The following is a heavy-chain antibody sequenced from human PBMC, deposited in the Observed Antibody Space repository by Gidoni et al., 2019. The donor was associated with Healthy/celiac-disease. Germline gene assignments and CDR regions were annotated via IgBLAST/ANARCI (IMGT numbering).Heavy chain of an antibody. V-gene: IGHV4-34*01. Sequence: QVQLQQWGAGLLKPSETLSLPCAVYGGSFSGYYWSWIRQPPGKGLEWIGEINHSGSTNYNPSLKGRVTISVDTSQNQFSLKLSSVTAADTAVYYWARGGKYYYGSGSGNWFDPWGQGTLVTVSS. CDR1: GGSFSGYY. D-gene: IGHD3-10*01. CDR3: ARGGKYYYGSGSGNWFDP. CDR2: INHSGST. J-gene: IGHJ5*02.